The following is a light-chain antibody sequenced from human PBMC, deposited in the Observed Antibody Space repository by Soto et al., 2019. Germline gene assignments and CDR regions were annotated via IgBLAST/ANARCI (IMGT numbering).Light chain of an antibody. CDR1: QSLLYSSNNKNY. V-gene: IGKV4-1*01. Sequence: DIVMTQSPDTLAVSVGERATINCKSSQSLLYSSNNKNYLAWYQQKPGQPPRLLIYWASTRESGVPDRFSGSGSGTDFTLTISSLQAEDVAVYYCQQYFRTPALTFGGGTKVDIK. J-gene: IGKJ4*01. CDR3: QQYFRTPALT. CDR2: WAS.